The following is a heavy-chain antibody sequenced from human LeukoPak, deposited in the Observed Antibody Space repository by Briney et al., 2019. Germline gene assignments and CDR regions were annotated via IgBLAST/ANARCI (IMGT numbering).Heavy chain of an antibody. CDR1: GFTFSSYE. D-gene: IGHD3-22*01. CDR2: ISSSGSTI. V-gene: IGHV3-48*03. J-gene: IGHJ4*02. CDR3: ARGHHISDSIGCDY. Sequence: GGSLRLSCAASGFTFSSYEMNWVRQAPGKGLEWVSYISSSGSTIYYADSVKGRFTISSDNAKNSLYLQMISLRAEDTAVYYCARGHHISDSIGCDYWGQGTLVTVSS.